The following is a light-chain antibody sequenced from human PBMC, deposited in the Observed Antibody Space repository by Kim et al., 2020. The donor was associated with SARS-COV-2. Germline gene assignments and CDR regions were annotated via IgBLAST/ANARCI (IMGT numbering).Light chain of an antibody. V-gene: IGLV1-44*01. Sequence: QRVTISCSGSSSNIGSNTVNWYQQLPGTAPKLLIYRNNQRPSGFPDRFSGSKSGTSASLAISGLQSEDEADYYCAAWDDSLNGRGVFGTGTKVTVL. CDR2: RNN. CDR3: AAWDDSLNGRGV. CDR1: SSNIGSNT. J-gene: IGLJ1*01.